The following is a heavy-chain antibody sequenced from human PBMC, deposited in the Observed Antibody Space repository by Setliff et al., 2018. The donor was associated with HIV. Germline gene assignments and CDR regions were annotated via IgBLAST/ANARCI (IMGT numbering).Heavy chain of an antibody. J-gene: IGHJ6*03. CDR1: GGSISSSGYY. CDR2: MYYRGST. V-gene: IGHV4-39*01. D-gene: IGHD3-3*01. CDR3: ARGTAYYNFWSGYSQDYYYYMDV. Sequence: KTSETLSLTCTVSGGSISSSGYYWGWIRQPPGKGLEWIGNMYYRGSTYYNPSLKSRVIISVDTSKNQFSLKLSSVTAADTAVYYCARGTAYYNFWSGYSQDYYYYMDVWGKGTTVTVSS.